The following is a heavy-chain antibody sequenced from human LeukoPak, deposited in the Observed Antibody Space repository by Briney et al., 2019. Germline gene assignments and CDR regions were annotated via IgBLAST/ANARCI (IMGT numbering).Heavy chain of an antibody. D-gene: IGHD3-9*01. J-gene: IGHJ4*02. CDR1: GFTFSTYA. CDR2: ISGSGGGK. V-gene: IGHV3-23*01. CDR3: AKDNADSPIYYFDS. Sequence: GGSLRLSCAASGFTFSTYAMNWVRQAPGKGLEWVSGISGSGGGKFYADSVKGRFTISRDKSKSTLYLQMNSLRAEDAAVYYCAKDNADSPIYYFDSWGQGTLVTVSS.